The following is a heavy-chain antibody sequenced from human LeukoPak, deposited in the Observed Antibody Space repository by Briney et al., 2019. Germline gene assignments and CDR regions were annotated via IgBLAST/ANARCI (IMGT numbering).Heavy chain of an antibody. CDR1: GYTLTELS. CDR2: FDPEDGET. V-gene: IGHV1-24*01. D-gene: IGHD2-15*01. J-gene: IGHJ4*02. Sequence: GASVKVSCKVSGYTLTELSMHWVRQAPGKGLEWMGGFDPEDGETIYAQKFQGRVTMTEDTSTDTAYMELSSLRSEDTAVYYCATAVNCSDGSCYDYFDYWGQGTLVTVSS. CDR3: ATAVNCSDGSCYDYFDY.